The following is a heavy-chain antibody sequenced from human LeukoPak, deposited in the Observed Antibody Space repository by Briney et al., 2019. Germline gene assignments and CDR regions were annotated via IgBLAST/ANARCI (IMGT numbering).Heavy chain of an antibody. CDR2: INPSGGST. Sequence: ASVKVSCKASGYTFTSYYMHWVRQAPGQGLEWMGIINPSGGSTSYAQKFQGRVTMTRDMSTSTVYMELSSLRSEDTAVYYCARDGSVAGMDYWGQGTLVTVSS. CDR1: GYTFTSYY. J-gene: IGHJ4*02. CDR3: ARDGSVAGMDY. V-gene: IGHV1-46*01. D-gene: IGHD6-19*01.